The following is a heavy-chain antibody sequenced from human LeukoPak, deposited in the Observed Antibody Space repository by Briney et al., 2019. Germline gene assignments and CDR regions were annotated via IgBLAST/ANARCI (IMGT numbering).Heavy chain of an antibody. V-gene: IGHV3-23*01. D-gene: IGHD3-22*01. J-gene: IGHJ3*02. Sequence: PGRSLRLSCAASGFTFSDYAMSWVRQAPGEGLEWVSAISASGGSTYYADSAKGRFTISRDSSQNTLFLQMNSLRAEDTAIYYCAKGVSGYYYADDAFDIWGQGTMVTVSS. CDR1: GFTFSDYA. CDR2: ISASGGST. CDR3: AKGVSGYYYADDAFDI.